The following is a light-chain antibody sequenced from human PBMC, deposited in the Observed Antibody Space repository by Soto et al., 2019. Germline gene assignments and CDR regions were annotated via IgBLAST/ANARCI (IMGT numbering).Light chain of an antibody. CDR3: SSYTSSSLYV. CDR2: DVS. J-gene: IGLJ1*01. CDR1: SSDVGGYDY. Sequence: QSALTQPDSVSGSPGQSITISCTGTSSDVGGYDYVSWYQHHPGKAPKLMIYDVSNRPSGVSNRFSGSKSGNTASLTISGLQAEDEADYYCSSYTSSSLYVFGTGTKVTVL. V-gene: IGLV2-14*03.